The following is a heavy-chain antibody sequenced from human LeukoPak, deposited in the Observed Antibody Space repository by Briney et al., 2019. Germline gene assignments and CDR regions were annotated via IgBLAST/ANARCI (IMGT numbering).Heavy chain of an antibody. CDR3: AKGPRLNSGYHPDC. J-gene: IGHJ4*02. CDR1: GFTFTGSA. V-gene: IGHV3-23*01. Sequence: GGSLSLYCAASGFTFTGSAMTWVRQAPGKGLEWVSTITGSDDATYYADSVKDRFTISRDFSKNTVHLLMHSLRVEDTAIYYCAKGPRLNSGYHPDCWGQGTLVTVSS. CDR2: ITGSDDAT. D-gene: IGHD3-22*01.